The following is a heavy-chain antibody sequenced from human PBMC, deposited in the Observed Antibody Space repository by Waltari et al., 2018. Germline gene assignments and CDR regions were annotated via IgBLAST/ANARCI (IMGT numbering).Heavy chain of an antibody. CDR2: IIPIFGTA. V-gene: IGHV1-69*01. Sequence: QVQLVQSGAEVKKPGSSVKVSCKASGGTFSSYAISWVRQAPGQGLEWMGGIIPIFGTANYARKVQGRVTITADESTSTACMELSSLRSEDTAVYYCARDSVGVATKGVYYYGMDVWGQGTTVTVSS. CDR3: ARDSVGVATKGVYYYGMDV. CDR1: GGTFSSYA. J-gene: IGHJ6*02. D-gene: IGHD5-12*01.